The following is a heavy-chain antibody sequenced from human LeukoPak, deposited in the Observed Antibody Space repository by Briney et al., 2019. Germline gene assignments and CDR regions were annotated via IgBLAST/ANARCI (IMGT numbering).Heavy chain of an antibody. CDR3: ARGYCSGGSCYYFDY. V-gene: IGHV3-48*03. D-gene: IGHD2-15*01. CDR2: ISSSGSTI. Sequence: GGSLRLSCAASGFTFSSYEMNWVRQAPGKGLEWVSYISSSGSTIYYADSVKGRVTISRDNAKNSLYLQMNSLRDEDTAVYYCARGYCSGGSCYYFDYWGQGTLVTVSS. J-gene: IGHJ4*02. CDR1: GFTFSSYE.